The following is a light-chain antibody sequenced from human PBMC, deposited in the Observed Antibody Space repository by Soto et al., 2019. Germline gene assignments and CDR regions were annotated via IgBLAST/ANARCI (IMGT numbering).Light chain of an antibody. CDR1: QSVSSY. V-gene: IGKV3-11*01. CDR3: QQRSNWPQT. Sequence: EIVLTQSPATLSLSPGERATLSCRASQSVSSYLAWYQQKPGQAPRLLIYDASNRATGIPARFSGSGSGTDFTLTISSLESEDFAVYSCQQRSNWPQTFGQGTKVEIK. J-gene: IGKJ1*01. CDR2: DAS.